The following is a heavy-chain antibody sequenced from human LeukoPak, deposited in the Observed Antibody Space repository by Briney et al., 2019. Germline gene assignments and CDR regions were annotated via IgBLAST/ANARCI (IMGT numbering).Heavy chain of an antibody. J-gene: IGHJ4*01. V-gene: IGHV3-23*01. CDR3: AKDYYGDYFEY. D-gene: IGHD4-17*01. Sequence: PGGALLLSCAASGFTFSSYAMSWVRPAPGEGLEFVSAISGSGRSTYYSDSGKGRFTIARDNSKSTLYLQMNSTRAEDTAVYYCAKDYYGDYFEYWGPGTLVT. CDR2: ISGSGRST. CDR1: GFTFSSYA.